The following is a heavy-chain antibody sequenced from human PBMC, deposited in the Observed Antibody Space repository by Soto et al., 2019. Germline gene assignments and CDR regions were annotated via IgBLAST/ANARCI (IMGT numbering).Heavy chain of an antibody. Sequence: PGGSLRLSCAASGFTVSSNYLTWVRQAPGKWLRWVSVLYPDGRAYYTDSVKGRFTISTDNSKNSVYLHMNTLTAEDTAVYYCAGGLGREYHDNRGYFHLDYWGQGXLVTVYS. D-gene: IGHD3-22*01. V-gene: IGHV3-53*01. CDR3: AGGLGREYHDNRGYFHLDY. J-gene: IGHJ4*02. CDR2: LYPDGRA. CDR1: GFTVSSNY.